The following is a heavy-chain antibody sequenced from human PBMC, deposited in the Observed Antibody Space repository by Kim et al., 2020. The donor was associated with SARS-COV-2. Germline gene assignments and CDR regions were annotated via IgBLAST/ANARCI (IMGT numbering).Heavy chain of an antibody. CDR3: ARGGVYIAVAGTDY. J-gene: IGHJ4*02. V-gene: IGHV3-7*03. Sequence: VDSVKGRFTIARDNAKNSLYLQMNSLRAEDTAVYYCARGGVYIAVAGTDYWGQGTLVTVSS. D-gene: IGHD6-19*01.